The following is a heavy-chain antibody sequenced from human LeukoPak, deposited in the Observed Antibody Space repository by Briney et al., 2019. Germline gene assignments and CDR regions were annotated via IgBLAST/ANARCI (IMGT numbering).Heavy chain of an antibody. J-gene: IGHJ5*02. CDR2: INTNTGNP. CDR1: GYTFTSYA. Sequence: ASVKVSCRASGYTFTSYAMNWVRQAPGQGLEWMGWINTNTGNPTYAQGFTGRFVFSLDTSVSTAYLQISSLKAEDTAVYYCARDRKAFVAGTGSRHNWFDPWGQGTLVTVSS. D-gene: IGHD6-19*01. V-gene: IGHV7-4-1*02. CDR3: ARDRKAFVAGTGSRHNWFDP.